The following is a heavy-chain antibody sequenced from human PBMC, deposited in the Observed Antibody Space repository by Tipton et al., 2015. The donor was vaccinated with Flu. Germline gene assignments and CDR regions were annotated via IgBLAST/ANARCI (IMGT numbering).Heavy chain of an antibody. D-gene: IGHD1/OR15-1a*01. Sequence: AASGFTFSSYSMNWVRQAPGKGLEWVSSISSSSSYIYYADSVKGRFTISRDNAKNSLYLQMNSLRAEDTAVYYCARVRAEEEHFDYWGQGTLVTVSS. V-gene: IGHV3-21*01. CDR2: ISSSSSYI. J-gene: IGHJ4*02. CDR3: ARVRAEEEHFDY. CDR1: GFTFSSYS.